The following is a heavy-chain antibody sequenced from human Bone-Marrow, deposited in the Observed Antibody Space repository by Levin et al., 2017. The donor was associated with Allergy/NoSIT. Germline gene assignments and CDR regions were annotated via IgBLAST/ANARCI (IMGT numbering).Heavy chain of an antibody. D-gene: IGHD5-12*01. CDR3: SIIRVLPSDGLDI. J-gene: IGHJ3*02. V-gene: IGHV1-69*02. CDR2: VIPVLGVT. CDR1: GGTFSTHT. Sequence: ASVKVSCKTSGGTFSTHTINWVRQAPGQGLEWMGRVIPVLGVTNYAQNFQGRVSITADKSTTTVYMELSSLRSEDTAVYYCSIIRVLPSDGLDIWGQGTMVTVSS.